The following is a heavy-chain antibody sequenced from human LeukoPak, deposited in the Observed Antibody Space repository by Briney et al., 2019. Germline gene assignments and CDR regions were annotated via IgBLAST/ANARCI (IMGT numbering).Heavy chain of an antibody. CDR1: GFTFSSYA. Sequence: GGSLRLSCAASGFTFSSYAMHWVRHAPGKGLESVSTISTNRGRTYYANSVKGRFTISRDNSKNTVYLQMGSLRAEDMAVYYCARERRGDDAFDIWGQGTMVTVSS. D-gene: IGHD3-16*01. V-gene: IGHV3-64*01. CDR2: ISTNRGRT. CDR3: ARERRGDDAFDI. J-gene: IGHJ3*02.